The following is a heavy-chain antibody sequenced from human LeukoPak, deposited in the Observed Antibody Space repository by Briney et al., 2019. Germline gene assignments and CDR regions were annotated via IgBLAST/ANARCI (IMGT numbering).Heavy chain of an antibody. D-gene: IGHD3-10*01. CDR1: GYTFTSYA. Sequence: ASVKVSCKASGYTFTSYAMHWVRQAPGQRLEWMGWINAGNGNTEYAQKFQDRVTITRETSASTAYMELSSLRSEDTAVYYCARDGQNYDSGKAAYFDYWGQGALVTVSS. CDR3: ARDGQNYDSGKAAYFDY. J-gene: IGHJ4*02. V-gene: IGHV1-3*01. CDR2: INAGNGNT.